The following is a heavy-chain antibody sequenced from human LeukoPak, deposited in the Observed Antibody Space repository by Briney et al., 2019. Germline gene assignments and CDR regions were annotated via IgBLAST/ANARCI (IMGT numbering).Heavy chain of an antibody. CDR3: ARGPRDVRYCSSTSCFNWFGP. J-gene: IGHJ5*02. CDR2: INHSGST. D-gene: IGHD2-2*01. Sequence: SETLSLTCAVYGGSFSGYYWSWIRQPPGKGLEWIGEINHSGSTNYNPSLKSRVTISVDTSKNQFSLKLSSVTAADTAVYYCARGPRDVRYCSSTSCFNWFGPWGQGTLVTVSS. CDR1: GGSFSGYY. V-gene: IGHV4-34*01.